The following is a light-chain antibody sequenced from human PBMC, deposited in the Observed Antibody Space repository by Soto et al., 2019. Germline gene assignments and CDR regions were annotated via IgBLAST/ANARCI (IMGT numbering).Light chain of an antibody. Sequence: AIQMTQFPSSLSSSLVDSVTIVCLASQDIRSDLGWYQQRPGKAPNLLIYATSNLQDGVPSRFSGSGSGTDFTLTISSLQSEDFAEYHCQQYNNWPQTFGQGTKVDIK. CDR2: ATS. J-gene: IGKJ1*01. CDR3: QQYNNWPQT. V-gene: IGKV1-6*01. CDR1: QDIRSD.